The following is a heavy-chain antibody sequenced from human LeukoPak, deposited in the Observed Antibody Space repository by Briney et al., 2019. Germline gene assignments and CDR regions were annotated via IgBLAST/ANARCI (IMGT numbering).Heavy chain of an antibody. CDR2: MNPNSGNT. D-gene: IGHD2-15*01. Sequence: ASVKVSCKASGYTFTSYDTNWVRQATGQGLEWMGWMNPNSGNTGYAQKFQGRVTMTRNTSISTAYMELSSLRSEDTAVYYCARGASLHCSGGSCYGAWGQGTLVTVSS. J-gene: IGHJ4*02. V-gene: IGHV1-8*01. CDR3: ARGASLHCSGGSCYGA. CDR1: GYTFTSYD.